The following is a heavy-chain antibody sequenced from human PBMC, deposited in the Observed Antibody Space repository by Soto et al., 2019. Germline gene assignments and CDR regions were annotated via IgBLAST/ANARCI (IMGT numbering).Heavy chain of an antibody. CDR2: IYYSGST. V-gene: IGHV4-31*03. CDR1: GGSISSGGYY. J-gene: IGHJ5*02. Sequence: SETLSLTCTVSGGSISSGGYYWSWIRQHPGKGLEWIGYIYYSGSTYYNPSLKSRVTISVDTSKNQFSLKLSSVTAADTAVYYCARDVLIAAAGSRWFDPWGQGTLVTVSS. D-gene: IGHD6-13*01. CDR3: ARDVLIAAAGSRWFDP.